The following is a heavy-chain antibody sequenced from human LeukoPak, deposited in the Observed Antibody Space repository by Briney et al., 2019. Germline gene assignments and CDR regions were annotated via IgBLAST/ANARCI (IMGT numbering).Heavy chain of an antibody. CDR2: TYYRSKWYN. J-gene: IGHJ6*02. Sequence: SQTLSLTCAISGDSVSTNNAAWNWIRRSPSRGLEWLGRTYYRSKWYNDYAVSVKSRITINSDTSKNQFSLQLNSVTPEDTAVYYCARDLVGNYDYGMDVWGQGTTVTVSS. CDR1: GDSVSTNNAA. V-gene: IGHV6-1*01. CDR3: ARDLVGNYDYGMDV. D-gene: IGHD2-15*01.